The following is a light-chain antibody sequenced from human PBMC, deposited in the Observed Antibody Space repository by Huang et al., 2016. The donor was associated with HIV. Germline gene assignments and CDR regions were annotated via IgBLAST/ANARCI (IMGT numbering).Light chain of an antibody. J-gene: IGKJ4*01. CDR3: HQSSSLPLT. V-gene: IGKV6-21*02. CDR2: NAS. CDR1: QSIGRN. Sequence: EIVLTQSPDFQSVAPKEKVTITCRASQSIGRNLHWYQQKPDQSPKRRIKNASQSISGGPSRFSGSGSGTDFTLTINRLEAEDAATYYCHQSSSLPLTFGGGTKVEIK.